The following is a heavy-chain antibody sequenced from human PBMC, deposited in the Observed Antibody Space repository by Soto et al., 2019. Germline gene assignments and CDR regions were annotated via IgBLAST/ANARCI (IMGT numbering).Heavy chain of an antibody. J-gene: IGHJ4*02. CDR1: GFTFSSYA. Sequence: EVQLLESGGGLVQPGGSLRLSCAASGFTFSSYAMRWVRQAPVKGLEWVSAISGSGDSTYYADSVKGRFTISRDNSKNTLYLQMNSLRAEDTALYYCAIRGSGSYYDYWGQGTLVTVSS. D-gene: IGHD1-26*01. CDR3: AIRGSGSYYDY. V-gene: IGHV3-23*01. CDR2: ISGSGDST.